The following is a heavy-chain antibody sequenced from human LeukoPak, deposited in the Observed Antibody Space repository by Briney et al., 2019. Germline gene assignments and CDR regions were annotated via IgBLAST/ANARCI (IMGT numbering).Heavy chain of an antibody. CDR3: ARDNSVGETAWWFDP. Sequence: ASVKVSCKASGYSFTSYYMHWVRQAPGQGLEWMGLINPSGSSTTYAQKFQGRVTMTRDMFTSTDYMELASLTSDDTAVYYCARDNSVGETAWWFDPWGQGTLVTVSS. CDR2: INPSGSST. V-gene: IGHV1-46*01. CDR1: GYSFTSYY. J-gene: IGHJ5*02. D-gene: IGHD1-26*01.